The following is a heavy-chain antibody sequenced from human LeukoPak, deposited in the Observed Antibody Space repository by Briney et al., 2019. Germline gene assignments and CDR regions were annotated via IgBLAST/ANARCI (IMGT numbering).Heavy chain of an antibody. Sequence: GGSLRLSCAASGFTFSSYAMSWVRQAPGKGLEWVANIKQDGSEKDYVDSVKGRFTISRDNPKNSLYLQMNSLRAEDTAVYYCARYCGGDCYGMDVWGQGTTVTVSS. J-gene: IGHJ6*02. CDR1: GFTFSSYA. V-gene: IGHV3-7*01. CDR3: ARYCGGDCYGMDV. CDR2: IKQDGSEK. D-gene: IGHD2-21*02.